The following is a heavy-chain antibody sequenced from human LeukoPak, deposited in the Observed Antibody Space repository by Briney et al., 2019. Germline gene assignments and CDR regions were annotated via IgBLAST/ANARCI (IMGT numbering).Heavy chain of an antibody. D-gene: IGHD6-19*01. J-gene: IGHJ4*02. CDR2: IYTNGST. CDR1: GGSISSGSYY. Sequence: SETLSLTCTVSGGSISSGSYYWSWIRQPAGKGLEWIGRIYTNGSTNYNPSLKSRVTISVDTSKNQFSLKLSSVTAADTAVYYCVHGSGWSYYFDYWGQGTLVTVSS. V-gene: IGHV4-61*02. CDR3: VHGSGWSYYFDY.